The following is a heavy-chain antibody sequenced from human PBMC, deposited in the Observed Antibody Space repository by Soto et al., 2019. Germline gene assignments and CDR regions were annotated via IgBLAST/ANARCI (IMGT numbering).Heavy chain of an antibody. Sequence: QVQLVQSGAEVKKPGAPMKVSCKASGHAFTSYHINWVRQAPGQGLEWMGIINPSGGGTTYAQKFRGSVTMTSDTSTSTVYMELSSLRSEDTAVYFCAREVVVAIDDSPFYGMDVWGQGTTVTVSS. CDR1: GHAFTSYH. CDR2: INPSGGGT. D-gene: IGHD2-15*01. CDR3: AREVVVAIDDSPFYGMDV. V-gene: IGHV1-46*01. J-gene: IGHJ6*02.